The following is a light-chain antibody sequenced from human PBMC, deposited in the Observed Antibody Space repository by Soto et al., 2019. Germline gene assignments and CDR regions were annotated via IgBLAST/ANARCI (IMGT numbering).Light chain of an antibody. CDR2: QAS. CDR1: QSISRY. Sequence: DIQMTQAPSTLSASVGDRVTITCRVSQSISRYLAWYQQKPGKGPKFLIYQASSLESGVPSRFSGSGSGTEFTLTISSLQPDDFATYYCQQYNHYPLTFGGGTKV. CDR3: QQYNHYPLT. J-gene: IGKJ4*01. V-gene: IGKV1-5*03.